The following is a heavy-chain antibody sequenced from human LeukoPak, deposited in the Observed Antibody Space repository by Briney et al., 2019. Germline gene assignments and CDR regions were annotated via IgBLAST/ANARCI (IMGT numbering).Heavy chain of an antibody. CDR3: ARSYYYGMDV. J-gene: IGHJ6*02. V-gene: IGHV3-7*05. CDR1: GFTFSTHW. CDR2: IKEDGSEK. Sequence: PGGSLRLSCAVSGFTFSTHWMNWVRQAPGKGLEWVANIKEDGSEKYYVDSVKGRFTISRDNAKNSVYLQMNSLRGDDTAVYYCARSYYYGMDVWGQGTTVTVSS.